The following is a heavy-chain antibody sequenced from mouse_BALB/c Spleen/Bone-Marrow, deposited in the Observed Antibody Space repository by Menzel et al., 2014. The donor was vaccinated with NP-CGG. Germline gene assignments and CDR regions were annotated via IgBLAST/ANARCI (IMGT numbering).Heavy chain of an antibody. CDR1: GFSLTSYG. CDR3: ARNLGDGYSFAY. CDR2: IWSGGNT. Sequence: VKLQESGPGLVQPSQSLSITCTVSGFSLTSYGVHWVRQSPGKGLEWLGVIWSGGNTDYNAAFISRLSISKDNSKSQVFFKMNSLRANDTAIYYCARNLGDGYSFAYWGQGTLVTVSA. V-gene: IGHV2-2*02. J-gene: IGHJ3*01. D-gene: IGHD2-3*01.